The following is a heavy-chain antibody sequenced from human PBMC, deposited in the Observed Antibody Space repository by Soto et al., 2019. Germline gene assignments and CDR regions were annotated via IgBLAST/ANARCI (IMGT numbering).Heavy chain of an antibody. CDR3: ARGKLSDYVWGSYRYRFDY. D-gene: IGHD3-16*02. J-gene: IGHJ4*02. V-gene: IGHV4-34*01. CDR1: GGSFSGYY. CDR2: INHSGST. Sequence: PSETLSLTCAAYGGSFSGYYWGWIRKPPGKGLEWIGEINHSGSTNYNPSLKSRVTISVDTSKNQFSLKLSSVTAADTAVYYCARGKLSDYVWGSYRYRFDYWGQGTVVTVSS.